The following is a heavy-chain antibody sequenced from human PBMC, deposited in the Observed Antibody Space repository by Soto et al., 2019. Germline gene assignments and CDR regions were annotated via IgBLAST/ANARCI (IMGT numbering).Heavy chain of an antibody. V-gene: IGHV4-59*01. CDR3: ARGGSYGDFSDY. J-gene: IGHJ4*02. Sequence: SETLSLTCTVSGGSMSSNYWTWIRQSPGKGLEWIGYIYYTGSTKYNPSLQSRVTISLDTSKNQFSLRLTSVTSADTAVYYCARGGSYGDFSDYWGQGAQVTVSS. CDR2: IYYTGST. CDR1: GGSMSSNY. D-gene: IGHD4-17*01.